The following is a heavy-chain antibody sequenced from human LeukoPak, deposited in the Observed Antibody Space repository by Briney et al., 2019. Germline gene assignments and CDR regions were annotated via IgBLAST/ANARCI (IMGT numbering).Heavy chain of an antibody. D-gene: IGHD3-3*01. Sequence: GASVKVSCKVSGYTFPSYGISWVRQAPGQGLEWMGWISAYNGNTNYAQKLQGRVTMTTDTSTSTAYMELRSLRSDDTAVYYCARTGGFGVVTMYYFDYWGQGTLVTVSS. V-gene: IGHV1-18*01. CDR2: ISAYNGNT. CDR3: ARTGGFGVVTMYYFDY. J-gene: IGHJ4*02. CDR1: GYTFPSYG.